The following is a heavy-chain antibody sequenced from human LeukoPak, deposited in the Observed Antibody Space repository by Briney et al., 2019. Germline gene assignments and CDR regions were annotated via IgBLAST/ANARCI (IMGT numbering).Heavy chain of an antibody. CDR2: IYYSGST. CDR3: ARGGGYCSGGSSYADYYYYYMDV. Sequence: PSETLSLTCTVSGGSISSYYWSLIRQPPGKGLEWIGYIYYSGSTNYNPSLKSRVTISVDTSKNQFSLKLSSVTAADTAVYYCARGGGYCSGGSSYADYYYYYMDVWGKGTTVTVSS. V-gene: IGHV4-59*01. J-gene: IGHJ6*03. D-gene: IGHD2-15*01. CDR1: GGSISSYY.